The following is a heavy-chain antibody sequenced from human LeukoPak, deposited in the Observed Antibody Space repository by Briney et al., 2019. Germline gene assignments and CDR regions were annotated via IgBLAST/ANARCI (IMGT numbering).Heavy chain of an antibody. D-gene: IGHD3-22*01. CDR1: GSIFTSYW. V-gene: IGHV5-51*01. CDR3: ATPNYDSSGYYPEYFQH. CDR2: IYPGDSDT. Sequence: GESLQISCKGSGSIFTSYWIGWVRQLPGKGLEGMGIIYPGDSDTRYSPSFQGQVTISADKSISTAYLQWSSLKASDTAMYYCATPNYDSSGYYPEYFQHWGQGTLVTVSS. J-gene: IGHJ1*01.